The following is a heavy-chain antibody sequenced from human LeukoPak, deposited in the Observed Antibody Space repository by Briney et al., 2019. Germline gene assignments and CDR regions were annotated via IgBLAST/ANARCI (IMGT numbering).Heavy chain of an antibody. CDR3: ARGYGSGSSNKYNWFDP. V-gene: IGHV4-59*01. Sequence: SETLSLTCTVSGGSISSYYWGWIWQPPGKGLEWIGYIYYSGSTNYNPSLKSRVTISVDTSKNQFSLKLSSVTAADTAVYYCARGYGSGSSNKYNWFDPWGQGTLVTVSS. CDR2: IYYSGST. J-gene: IGHJ5*02. CDR1: GGSISSYY. D-gene: IGHD3-10*01.